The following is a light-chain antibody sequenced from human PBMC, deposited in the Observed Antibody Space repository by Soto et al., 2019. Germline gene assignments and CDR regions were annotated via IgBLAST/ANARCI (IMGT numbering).Light chain of an antibody. CDR3: QQYKSLYT. CDR1: QSISSW. Sequence: DLQMTQSPSTLSASVGDRVTITCRASQSISSWLAWFQQKPGKPPKLLIYAASSLESGVPSRFSGSGSGTEFTLTITSLQPDDFATYYCQQYKSLYTFGQGTKLEIK. CDR2: AAS. J-gene: IGKJ2*01. V-gene: IGKV1-5*01.